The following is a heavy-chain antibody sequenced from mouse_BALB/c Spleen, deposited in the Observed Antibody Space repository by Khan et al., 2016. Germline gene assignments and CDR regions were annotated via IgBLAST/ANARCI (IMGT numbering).Heavy chain of an antibody. V-gene: IGHV9-2-1*01. Sequence: QIQLVQSGPELKKPGETVKISCKASGYTFTDYSMHWVKQAPGKGLKWMGWINTETGEPTYADDFKGRFAFSLDTSASTAYLEINNLKNEDTATYVYARSTVVARNYYAMDDWGQGTSVTVSS. CDR1: GYTFTDYS. CDR2: INTETGEP. D-gene: IGHD1-1*01. CDR3: ARSTVVARNYYAMDD. J-gene: IGHJ4*01.